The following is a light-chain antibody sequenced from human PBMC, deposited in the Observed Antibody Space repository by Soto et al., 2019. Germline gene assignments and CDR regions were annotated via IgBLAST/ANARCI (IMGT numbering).Light chain of an antibody. CDR1: SRDLGRYNS. CDR3: SSYTSSSTVV. CDR2: DVS. Sequence: QSVLTQPASVSGSPGQSITISCTGTSRDLGRYNSVSWYQQYPGNVPKLMIYDVSNRPSGVSNRFSGSKSGNTASLTISGLQAGDEADYYCSSYTSSSTVVFGGGTKLTVL. V-gene: IGLV2-14*01. J-gene: IGLJ2*01.